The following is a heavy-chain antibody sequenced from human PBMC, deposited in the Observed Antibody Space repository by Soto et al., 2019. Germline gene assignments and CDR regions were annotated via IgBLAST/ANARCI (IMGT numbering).Heavy chain of an antibody. Sequence: QVQLVESGGGVVQPGRSLRLSCVGSGFTFSTYGIHWVRQAPGKGLEWVAVIWYDGSIKYYADSVKGRFTISRDNSKNTLSLQLNNLRLEDTAVYYCARAVGPYDYWGQGTLVTVSS. CDR2: IWYDGSIK. CDR1: GFTFSTYG. V-gene: IGHV3-33*01. CDR3: ARAVGPYDY. J-gene: IGHJ4*02.